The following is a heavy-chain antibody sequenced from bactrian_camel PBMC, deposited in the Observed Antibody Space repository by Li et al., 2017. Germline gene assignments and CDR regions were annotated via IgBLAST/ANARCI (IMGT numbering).Heavy chain of an antibody. D-gene: IGHD2*01. CDR3: TRMWRTDYTVFDG. J-gene: IGHJ4*01. CDR1: GFTFSSYG. V-gene: IGHV3S40*01. CDR2: IRLDGSST. Sequence: VQLVESGGGLVQPGGSLSLSCAASGFTFSSYGMTWVRQAPGKGLEWFSAIRLDGSSTHYLDSVKGRFTISRDNAKNTLYLQMNNLKLEDTAVYFCTRMWRTDYTVFDGWGQGTQVTVS.